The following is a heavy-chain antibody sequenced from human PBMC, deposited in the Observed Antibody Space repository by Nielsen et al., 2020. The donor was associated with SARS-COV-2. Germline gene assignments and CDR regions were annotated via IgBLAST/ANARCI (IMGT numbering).Heavy chain of an antibody. J-gene: IGHJ3*02. Sequence: GRSLRLSCAASGFTFSDSSMHWVRQASGKGLEWLGRIRSKANDYATDYPASVKARFIISRDDSKNTAYLLMNSLKIDDTAVYYCTRVNPTSGSWFDAFDIWGQGTLVTVSS. CDR3: TRVNPTSGSWFDAFDI. V-gene: IGHV3-73*01. CDR2: IRSKANDYAT. CDR1: GFTFSDSS. D-gene: IGHD6-25*01.